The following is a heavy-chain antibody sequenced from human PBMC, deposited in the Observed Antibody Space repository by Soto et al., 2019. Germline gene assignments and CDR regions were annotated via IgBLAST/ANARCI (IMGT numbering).Heavy chain of an antibody. D-gene: IGHD2-15*01. CDR1: GGSFSGYY. J-gene: IGHJ6*02. Sequence: SETLSLTCAVYGGSFSGYYWSLIRQPPGKGLEWIGEINHSGITNYNPSLKSRVTISVDTSKNQFSLKLSSVTAADAAVYYCARDIVVVVAATPGTYYYYGMDVWGQGTTVTVSS. CDR2: INHSGIT. V-gene: IGHV4-34*01. CDR3: ARDIVVVVAATPGTYYYYGMDV.